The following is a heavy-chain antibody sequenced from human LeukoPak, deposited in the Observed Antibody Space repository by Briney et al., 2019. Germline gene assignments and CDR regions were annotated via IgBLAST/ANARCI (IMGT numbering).Heavy chain of an antibody. V-gene: IGHV3-30*03. J-gene: IGHJ6*03. CDR3: ARVGGGYDPPYYYYYYMDV. D-gene: IGHD5-12*01. Sequence: GGSLRLSCAASGFTFSSYSMNWVRQAPGKGLEWVAVISYDGSNKYYADSVKGRFTISRDNSKNTLYLQMNSLRAEDTAVYYCARVGGGYDPPYYYYYYMDVWGKGTTVTISS. CDR2: ISYDGSNK. CDR1: GFTFSSYS.